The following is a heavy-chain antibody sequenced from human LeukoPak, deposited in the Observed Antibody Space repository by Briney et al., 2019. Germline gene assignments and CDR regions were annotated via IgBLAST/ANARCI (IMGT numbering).Heavy chain of an antibody. D-gene: IGHD3-3*01. Sequence: GGSLRLSCAASGFTFSSYSMNWVRQAPGKGLEWVSSISSSSSYIYYADSVKGRFTTSRDNAKNSLYLQMNSLRAEDTAVYYCARSDFWSGYYTIDYWGQGTLVTVSS. V-gene: IGHV3-21*01. J-gene: IGHJ4*02. CDR2: ISSSSSYI. CDR1: GFTFSSYS. CDR3: ARSDFWSGYYTIDY.